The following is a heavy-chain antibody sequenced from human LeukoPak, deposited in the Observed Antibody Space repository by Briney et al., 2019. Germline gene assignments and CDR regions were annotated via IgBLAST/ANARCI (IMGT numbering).Heavy chain of an antibody. CDR1: GFTFSSYG. J-gene: IGHJ4*02. V-gene: IGHV3-33*06. CDR3: AKDSGYDRAPFDY. Sequence: QPGRSLRLSCAASGFTFSSYGMHWVRQAPGKGLEWVAVTWYDGSNKYYADSVKGRFTISRDNSKNTLYLQMNSLRAEDTSVYYCAKDSGYDRAPFDYWGQGTLVTVSS. D-gene: IGHD5-12*01. CDR2: TWYDGSNK.